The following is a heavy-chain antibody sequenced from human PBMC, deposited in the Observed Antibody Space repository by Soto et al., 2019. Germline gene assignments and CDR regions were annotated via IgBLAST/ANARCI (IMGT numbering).Heavy chain of an antibody. Sequence: QLQLQESGSGLVKPSQTLSLTCAVSGGSISSGGYSCNWIRQPPGKGLEWIGYIYHSGSTYYNPSLKSPVTMSVDRSKNQFSLKLSSVTAADTAVYYCARGMTTVTTFDYWGQGTLVTVSS. CDR2: IYHSGST. D-gene: IGHD4-17*01. CDR1: GGSISSGGYS. CDR3: ARGMTTVTTFDY. J-gene: IGHJ4*02. V-gene: IGHV4-30-2*01.